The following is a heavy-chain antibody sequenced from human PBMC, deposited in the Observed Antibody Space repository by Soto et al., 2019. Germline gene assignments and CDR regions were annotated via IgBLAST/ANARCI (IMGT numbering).Heavy chain of an antibody. J-gene: IGHJ4*02. Sequence: SVKVSCKASGGTFYTYTFSWVRQAPGQGLEWMGSTTPIYPTTNYAEKFQGRLTVTADGSTNTAYMELNSLTSEDTAVYYCARIPRYSFPTSDDLDSWGQGTLVTVSS. D-gene: IGHD5-18*01. CDR1: GGTFYTYT. CDR3: ARIPRYSFPTSDDLDS. V-gene: IGHV1-69*13. CDR2: TTPIYPTT.